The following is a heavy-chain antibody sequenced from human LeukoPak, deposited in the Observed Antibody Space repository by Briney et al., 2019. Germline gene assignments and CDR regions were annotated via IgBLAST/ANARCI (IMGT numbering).Heavy chain of an antibody. V-gene: IGHV1-24*01. CDR2: FDPEDGET. D-gene: IGHD6-13*01. CDR1: GYTLTELS. Sequence: ASVKVSCKVPGYTLTELSMHWVRQAPGKGLEWMGGFDPEDGETIYAQKFQGRVTMTEDTSTDTAYMELSSLRSEDTAVYYCATVGIAAAGYWFDPWGQGTLVTVSS. J-gene: IGHJ5*02. CDR3: ATVGIAAAGYWFDP.